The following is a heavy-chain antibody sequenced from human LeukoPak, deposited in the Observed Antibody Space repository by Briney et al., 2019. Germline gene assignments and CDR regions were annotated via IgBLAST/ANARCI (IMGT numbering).Heavy chain of an antibody. Sequence: SETLSHTCTVSGGSISTYYWNWIRQSPGKGLEWIGNIYYSGSTNYNPSLKSRVTISVDTSKNQFSLKLSPVTAADTAVYYCARGYSSGWYGIYFDYWGQGTLVTVSS. V-gene: IGHV4-59*08. CDR3: ARGYSSGWYGIYFDY. J-gene: IGHJ4*02. CDR1: GGSISTYY. D-gene: IGHD6-19*01. CDR2: IYYSGST.